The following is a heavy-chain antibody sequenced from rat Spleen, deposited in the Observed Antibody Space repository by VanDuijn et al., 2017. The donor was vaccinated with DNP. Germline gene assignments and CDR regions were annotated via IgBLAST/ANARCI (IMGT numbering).Heavy chain of an antibody. J-gene: IGHJ2*01. CDR2: ISYDGSDT. V-gene: IGHV5-7*01. CDR1: VFTFSDYY. D-gene: IGHD1-4*01. Sequence: EVQLVESDGGLVQPGRSLKLSCAVSVFTFSDYYMAWVRQAPAKGLEWVATISYDGSDTYYRDSMKGRFTISRDNAKSTLYLQMDSLRSEDTATYYCVGRPPPTRGPFDYWGQGVTVTVSS. CDR3: VGRPPPTRGPFDY.